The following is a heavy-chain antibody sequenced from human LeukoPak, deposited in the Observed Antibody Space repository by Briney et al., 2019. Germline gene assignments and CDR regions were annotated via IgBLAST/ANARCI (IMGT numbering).Heavy chain of an antibody. J-gene: IGHJ4*02. Sequence: PGGSLRLSCAASGFTFSSYSMNWVRQAPGKGLEWVSSISSSSSYIYYADSVKGRFTISRDNSKNTLYLQMNSLRAEDTAVYYCANNDFWSGYYGNFDYWGQGTLVTVSS. D-gene: IGHD3-3*01. V-gene: IGHV3-21*04. CDR1: GFTFSSYS. CDR3: ANNDFWSGYYGNFDY. CDR2: ISSSSSYI.